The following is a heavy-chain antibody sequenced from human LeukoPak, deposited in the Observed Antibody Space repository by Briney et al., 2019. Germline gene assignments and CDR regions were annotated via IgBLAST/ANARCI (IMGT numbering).Heavy chain of an antibody. D-gene: IGHD5-12*01. V-gene: IGHV4-34*01. CDR3: ARDSGYDFDY. CDR2: INHSGST. CDR1: GGSFSGYY. J-gene: IGHJ4*02. Sequence: KPSETLSLTCAVYGGSFSGYYWSWIRQPPGKGLEWIGEINHSGSTNYNPSLKSRATISVDTSKNQFSLKLSSVTAADTAVYYCARDSGYDFDYWGQGTLVTVSS.